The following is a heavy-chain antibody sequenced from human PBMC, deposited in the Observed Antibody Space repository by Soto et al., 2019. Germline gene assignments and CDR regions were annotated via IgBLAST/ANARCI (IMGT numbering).Heavy chain of an antibody. CDR1: GYSISSGYY. CDR2: IYHSGST. V-gene: IGHV4-38-2*01. Sequence: PSETLSLTCAVSGYSISSGYYWGWIRQPPGKGLEWIGSIYHSGSTYYNPSLKSRVTISVDTSKNQFSLKLSSVTAADTAVYYCARAGDYDFWSGYSTWFDPWGQGTLVTVSS. CDR3: ARAGDYDFWSGYSTWFDP. D-gene: IGHD3-3*01. J-gene: IGHJ5*02.